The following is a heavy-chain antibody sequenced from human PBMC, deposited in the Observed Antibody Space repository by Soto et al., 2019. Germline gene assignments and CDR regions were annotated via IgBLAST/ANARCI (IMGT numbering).Heavy chain of an antibody. CDR1: GGSISIGDW. D-gene: IGHD6-19*01. V-gene: IGHV4-4*02. CDR2: IYDSGNT. J-gene: IGHJ5*02. CDR3: AGMAYTSGLRFDP. Sequence: PWETLSLTGAVSGGSISIGDWWSWVRQPPGKGLEWVGEIYDSGNTNYNPSLKSRVTISLDTSRNQCSLKVRSVTAADTAVYYCAGMAYTSGLRFDPWGPGTQVTVSS.